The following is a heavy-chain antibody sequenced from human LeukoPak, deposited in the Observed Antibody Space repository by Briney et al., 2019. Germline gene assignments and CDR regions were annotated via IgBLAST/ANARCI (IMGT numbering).Heavy chain of an antibody. J-gene: IGHJ4*02. CDR1: GGSISTYN. Sequence: KPSETLSLTCTVSGGSISTYNWSWIRQPPGKGLEWIGYIYYSGISSYNPSLKSRVTMSVDTSKNQFSLKLSSVTAADTAVYYCARTLLGRHFDYWGQGTLVTVSS. V-gene: IGHV4-59*01. CDR2: IYYSGIS. D-gene: IGHD1-26*01. CDR3: ARTLLGRHFDY.